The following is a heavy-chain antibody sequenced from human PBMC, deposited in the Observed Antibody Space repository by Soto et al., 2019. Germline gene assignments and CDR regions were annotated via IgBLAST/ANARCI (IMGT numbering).Heavy chain of an antibody. CDR1: GGSFTSNNW. V-gene: IGHV4-4*02. D-gene: IGHD1-7*01. Sequence: SETLSLTCAVSGGSFTSNNWWTWVRQPPGQGLEWIGEIYRTGSTNYNPSLKSRVTISLDKSENQFSLKVTSLTAADTAVYYCASQDPGTSVDYWGQGTLVTVSS. J-gene: IGHJ4*02. CDR3: ASQDPGTSVDY. CDR2: IYRTGST.